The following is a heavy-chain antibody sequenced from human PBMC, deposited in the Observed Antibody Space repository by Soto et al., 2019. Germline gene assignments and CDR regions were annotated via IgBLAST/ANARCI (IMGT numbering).Heavy chain of an antibody. CDR3: ARDNGNSRSDAFDI. D-gene: IGHD1-7*01. J-gene: IGHJ3*02. V-gene: IGHV3-33*01. Sequence: PGGSLRLSCAASGFTFSSYGMHWVRQAPGKGLEWVAVIWYDGSNKYYADYVKGRFTISRDNSKNTLYLQMNSLGAEDTAVYYCARDNGNSRSDAFDIWGQGTMVTVSS. CDR2: IWYDGSNK. CDR1: GFTFSSYG.